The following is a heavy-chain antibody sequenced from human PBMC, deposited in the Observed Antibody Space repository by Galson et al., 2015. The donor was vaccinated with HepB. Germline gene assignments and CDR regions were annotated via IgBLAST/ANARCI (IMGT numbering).Heavy chain of an antibody. Sequence: PALVKPTQTLTLTCTFSGFSLSTSGVGVGWIRQPPGKALEWLALIYWDDDKRYSPSLKSRLTITKDTSKNQVVLTMTNMDPVDTATYYCAHNSIPTYYYDSSGYSPLDYWGQGTLVTVSS. CDR3: AHNSIPTYYYDSSGYSPLDY. CDR1: GFSLSTSGVG. V-gene: IGHV2-5*02. J-gene: IGHJ4*02. CDR2: IYWDDDK. D-gene: IGHD3-22*01.